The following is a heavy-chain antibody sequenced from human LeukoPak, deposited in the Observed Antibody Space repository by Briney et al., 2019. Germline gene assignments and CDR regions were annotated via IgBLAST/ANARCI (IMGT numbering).Heavy chain of an antibody. CDR3: GRGQKYYYGSGRYNWFDL. Sequence: SETLSLTCAVYGGSFSGYYWSWIRQPPGKGLEWMGEINHSGSTNYNPSLKSRVTISVDTPKNQSSLKLSSVTGADTAVYYCGRGQKYYYGSGRYNWFDLWGQGTLVTVSS. D-gene: IGHD3-10*01. CDR1: GGSFSGYY. CDR2: INHSGST. J-gene: IGHJ5*02. V-gene: IGHV4-34*01.